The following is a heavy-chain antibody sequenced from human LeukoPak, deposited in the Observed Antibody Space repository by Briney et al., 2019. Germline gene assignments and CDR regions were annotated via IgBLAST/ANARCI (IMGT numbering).Heavy chain of an antibody. CDR1: GFAFNNYY. CDR3: AREGYNYGSDAFDI. V-gene: IGHV3-72*01. D-gene: IGHD5-18*01. J-gene: IGHJ3*02. CDR2: SRKRGNKYVT. Sequence: RGSLRLSCAASGFAFNNYYMSWVRQATGKGLEWVGRSRKRGNKYVTENAASVKGRFTISRDDSNNSLYLQMNSLRTEDTAVYYCAREGYNYGSDAFDIWGQGTMVTVSS.